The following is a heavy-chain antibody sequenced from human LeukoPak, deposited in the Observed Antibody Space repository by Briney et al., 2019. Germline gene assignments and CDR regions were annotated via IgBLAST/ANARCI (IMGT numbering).Heavy chain of an antibody. CDR3: ASLGGSSGYYYDPTSDY. J-gene: IGHJ4*02. D-gene: IGHD3-22*01. V-gene: IGHV3-11*04. CDR1: GFTFSDYY. Sequence: GGSLRLSCAASGFTFSDYYMSWIRQAPGKGLEWVSYISSSGSTIYYAVSVKGRFTISRDNAKNSLYLQMNSLRAEDTAVYYCASLGGSSGYYYDPTSDYWAREPWSPSPQ. CDR2: ISSSGSTI.